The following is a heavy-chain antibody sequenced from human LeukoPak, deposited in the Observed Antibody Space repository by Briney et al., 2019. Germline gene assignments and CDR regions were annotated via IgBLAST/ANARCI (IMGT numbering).Heavy chain of an antibody. J-gene: IGHJ5*02. Sequence: GASVKVSCKVSGYTLTELSMHWVRQAPGKGLEWMGGFDPEDGETIYAQKFQGRVTMTRNTSISTAYMELSSLRSEDTAVYYCARVNYYDFWSGYYTPPPNGWFDPWGQGTLVTVSS. CDR3: ARVNYYDFWSGYYTPPPNGWFDP. CDR2: FDPEDGET. CDR1: GYTLTELS. D-gene: IGHD3-3*01. V-gene: IGHV1-24*01.